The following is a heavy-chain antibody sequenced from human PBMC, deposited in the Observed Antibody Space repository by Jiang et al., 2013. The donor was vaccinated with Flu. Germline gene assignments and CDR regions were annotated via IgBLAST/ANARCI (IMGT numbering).Heavy chain of an antibody. CDR3: ARAGTGFDY. D-gene: IGHD1-1*01. Sequence: RVSCVVSGFTVNNNYMSWVRQASGKGLEWVSSIYGGGSTHYADSVKGRFTISRDSSTNTLYLQMNDLRAEDTAVYYCARAGTGFDYWGQGTLVTVSS. J-gene: IGHJ4*02. V-gene: IGHV3-66*01. CDR2: IYGGGST. CDR1: GFTVNNNY.